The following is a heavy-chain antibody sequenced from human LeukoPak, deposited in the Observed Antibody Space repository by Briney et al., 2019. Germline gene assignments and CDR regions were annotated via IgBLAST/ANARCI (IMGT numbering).Heavy chain of an antibody. V-gene: IGHV3-30-3*01. CDR2: ISYDGSNK. CDR3: ARALGGVEITPL. J-gene: IGHJ4*02. D-gene: IGHD3-16*01. Sequence: GGSLRLSCAASGFTFSSYAMHWVRQAPGKGLEWVAVISYDGSNKYYADSVKGRFTISRDNSKNTLYLQMNSLRAEDTAVYYCARALGGVEITPLWGQGTLVTVSS. CDR1: GFTFSSYA.